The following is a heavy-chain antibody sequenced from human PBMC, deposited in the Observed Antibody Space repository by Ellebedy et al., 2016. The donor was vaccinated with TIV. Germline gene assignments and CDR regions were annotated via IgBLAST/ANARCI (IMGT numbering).Heavy chain of an antibody. J-gene: IGHJ6*02. CDR1: GGTFSSYA. CDR3: ARGVGMITFGGTSMDV. V-gene: IGHV1-8*02. Sequence: ASVKVSXXASGGTFSSYAINWVRQATGQGLEWMGWMNPNSGNTGYAQKFQGRVTMTRNTSISTAYMELSSLRSEDTAVYYCARGVGMITFGGTSMDVWGQGTTVTVSS. CDR2: MNPNSGNT. D-gene: IGHD3-16*01.